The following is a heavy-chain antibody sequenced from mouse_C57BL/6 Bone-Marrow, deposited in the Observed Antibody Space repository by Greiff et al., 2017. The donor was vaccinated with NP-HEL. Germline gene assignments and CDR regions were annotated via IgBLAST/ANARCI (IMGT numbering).Heavy chain of an antibody. J-gene: IGHJ1*03. CDR3: ARDYGSSEGWYFDV. Sequence: QVQLQQSGAELVKPGASVKLSCKASGYTFTSYWMHWVKQRPGQGLEWIGMIHPNSGSTNYNEKFKSKATLTVDKSSSTAYMQLSSLTSEDSAVYYCARDYGSSEGWYFDVWGTGTTVTVSS. CDR1: GYTFTSYW. V-gene: IGHV1-64*01. CDR2: IHPNSGST. D-gene: IGHD1-1*01.